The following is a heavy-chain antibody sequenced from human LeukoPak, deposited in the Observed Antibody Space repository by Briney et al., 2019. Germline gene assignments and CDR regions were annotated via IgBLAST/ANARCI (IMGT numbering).Heavy chain of an antibody. D-gene: IGHD3-9*01. J-gene: IGHJ5*02. Sequence: SETLSLTCTVSGGSISSSSYYWGWIRQPPGKGLEWIGSIYYSGSTYYNPSLKSRVTISVDTSKNQFSLKLSSVTAADTAVYYCARNTLRYFDRWFDPWGQGTLVTVSS. CDR1: GGSISSSSYY. CDR2: IYYSGST. CDR3: ARNTLRYFDRWFDP. V-gene: IGHV4-39*07.